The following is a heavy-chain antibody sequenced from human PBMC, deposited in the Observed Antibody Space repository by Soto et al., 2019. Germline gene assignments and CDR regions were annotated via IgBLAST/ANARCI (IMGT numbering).Heavy chain of an antibody. J-gene: IGHJ4*02. V-gene: IGHV3-15*01. CDR1: GFTFSNAW. D-gene: IGHD1-26*01. CDR3: TKAGWLQWEFDY. CDR2: IKSKTDGGTT. Sequence: KPGGSLRLSCAASGFTFSNAWMSWVRQAPGKGLEWVGRIKSKTDGGTTDYAAPVKGRFTISRDDSKNTLYLQMNSLKTEDTAVYYCTKAGWLQWEFDYWGQGTLVTVSS.